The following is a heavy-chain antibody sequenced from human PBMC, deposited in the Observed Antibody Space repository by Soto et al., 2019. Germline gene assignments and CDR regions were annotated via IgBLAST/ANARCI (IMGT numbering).Heavy chain of an antibody. D-gene: IGHD5-12*01. J-gene: IGHJ6*03. CDR2: INPNSGDT. CDR1: GYTFSDYY. CDR3: ARESGGATATLDYYYFYMDV. V-gene: IGHV1-2*06. Sequence: VPSGAELPKPGASVTPSCKASGYTFSDYYLHWVRQAPGQGPEWMGRINPNSGDTKFAQKFQGRVTMTRDTSVRTAFMELNWLKPDDTAVYYCARESGGATATLDYYYFYMDVWGQGTTVTVSS.